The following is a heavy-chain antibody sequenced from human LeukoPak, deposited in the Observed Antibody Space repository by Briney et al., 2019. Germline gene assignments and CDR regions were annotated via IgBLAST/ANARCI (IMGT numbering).Heavy chain of an antibody. CDR3: ARPVYGGSYYPFDY. CDR2: IYTSGST. Sequence: SETLSLTCTVSGGSISSYYWSWIRQPPGKGLEWIGYIYTSGSTNYNPSLKSRVTISVDTSKNQFSLKLSSVTAADTAVYYCARPVYGGSYYPFDYWGQGTLVTVSS. D-gene: IGHD1-26*01. V-gene: IGHV4-4*09. CDR1: GGSISSYY. J-gene: IGHJ4*02.